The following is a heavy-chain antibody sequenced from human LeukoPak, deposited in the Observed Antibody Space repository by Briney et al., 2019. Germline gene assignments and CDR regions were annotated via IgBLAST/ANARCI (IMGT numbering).Heavy chain of an antibody. CDR1: GFTFRNIW. CDR2: IRGNSDGGTA. D-gene: IGHD5-24*01. Sequence: KPGGSLRLSCAASGFTFRNIWMTWVRQAPGKGLEWVGRIRGNSDGGTADYAAPVKGRFTISRDDSNTTLYLQLNGLKAEDTAVYYCTTATSVTTSWSWGQGTLVTVSS. CDR3: TTATSVTTSWS. J-gene: IGHJ4*02. V-gene: IGHV3-15*01.